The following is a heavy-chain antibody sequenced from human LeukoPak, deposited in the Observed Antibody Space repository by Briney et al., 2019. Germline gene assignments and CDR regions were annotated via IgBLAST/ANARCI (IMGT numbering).Heavy chain of an antibody. D-gene: IGHD3-10*01. CDR1: GFTFSSYA. CDR2: ISGSGGST. V-gene: IGHV3-23*01. CDR3: AKGWFGELLFLFDY. J-gene: IGHJ4*02. Sequence: GGSLRLSCAASGFTFSSYAMSWVRQAPGKGLEWVSAISGSGGSTYYADSVKGRFTISRDNSKNTLYLQMNSLRAEDTAVYYCAKGWFGELLFLFDYWGQGTLSPSPQ.